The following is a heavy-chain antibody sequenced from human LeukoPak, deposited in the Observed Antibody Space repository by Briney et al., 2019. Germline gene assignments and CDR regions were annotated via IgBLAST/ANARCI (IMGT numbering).Heavy chain of an antibody. CDR1: GFTFRISW. D-gene: IGHD1-26*01. V-gene: IGHV3-7*04. CDR3: ARGGQPDS. J-gene: IGHJ5*01. Sequence: GGSLRLSCAASGFTFRISWMSWVRQAPGKGLEWVANIREDGSDKNYVDSVKGRFTISRDNDNNSLYLHMNSLRVDDTAFYYCARGGQPDSWGQGTLVTVSS. CDR2: IREDGSDK.